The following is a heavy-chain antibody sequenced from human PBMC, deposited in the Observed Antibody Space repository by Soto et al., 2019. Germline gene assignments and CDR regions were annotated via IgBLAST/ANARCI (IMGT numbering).Heavy chain of an antibody. CDR2: INPKSGGT. V-gene: IGHV1-2*02. CDR1: GYTFTVYY. CDR3: ARDLAKGGGSAGFDY. Sequence: ASVKVSCKSSGYTFTVYYMHWVRQAPGQGLEWMGWINPKSGGTMYPQKFQGRVTMTWDTSISTAYMALTRLRSDDTAVYYCARDLAKGGGSAGFDYWGQGTLVTVSS. J-gene: IGHJ4*02. D-gene: IGHD1-26*01.